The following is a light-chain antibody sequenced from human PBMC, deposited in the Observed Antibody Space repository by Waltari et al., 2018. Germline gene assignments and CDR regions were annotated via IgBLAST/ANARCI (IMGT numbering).Light chain of an antibody. CDR3: QQYDISPLT. J-gene: IGKJ4*02. V-gene: IGKV3-20*01. CDR1: QTIRTTY. Sequence: DIVLTPSPVTLSLPPGESATLSCRTSQTIRTTYLAWYQQTPGQAPTLLIYGTVSRATGIPDRFTGSGSGTDFSLTISSLEPEDFATYYCQQYDISPLTFGGGTKVEIK. CDR2: GTV.